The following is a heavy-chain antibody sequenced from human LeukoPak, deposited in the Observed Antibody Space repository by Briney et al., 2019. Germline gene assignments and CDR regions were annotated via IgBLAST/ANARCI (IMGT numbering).Heavy chain of an antibody. CDR3: AGGGQPGY. Sequence: GGSLRLSCAASGFTFSNYWMSWVRQAPGKGLEWVANIKEDGSEKYYVDSVKGRFTISRDNARNSLYLQMNSLRAEDTAVYYCAGGGQPGYWGQGTLVTGSS. CDR1: GFTFSNYW. V-gene: IGHV3-7*01. CDR2: IKEDGSEK. D-gene: IGHD3-10*01. J-gene: IGHJ4*02.